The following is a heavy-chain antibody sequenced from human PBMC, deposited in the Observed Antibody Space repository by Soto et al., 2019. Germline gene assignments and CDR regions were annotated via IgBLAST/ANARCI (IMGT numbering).Heavy chain of an antibody. Sequence: GGSLRLSCAASGFTFSSYGMHWVRQAPGKGLEWVAVIWYDGSNKYYADSVKGRFTISRDNSKNTLYLQMNSLRAEDTAVYYCARDESGNGSLLGTLVDYWGQGTLVTVSS. CDR1: GFTFSSYG. CDR2: IWYDGSNK. D-gene: IGHD1-26*01. CDR3: ARDESGNGSLLGTLVDY. V-gene: IGHV3-33*01. J-gene: IGHJ4*02.